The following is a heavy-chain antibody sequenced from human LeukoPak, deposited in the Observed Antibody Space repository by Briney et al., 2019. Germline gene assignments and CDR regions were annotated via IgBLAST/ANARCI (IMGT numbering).Heavy chain of an antibody. D-gene: IGHD2-21*02. CDR3: ARDREVVTAKAQMDV. J-gene: IGHJ6*03. V-gene: IGHV3-23*01. CDR2: ISGNGGST. CDR1: GFTFSNYA. Sequence: GGSLRLSCTASGFTFSNYAMTWVRQAPGRGLEWVSGISGNGGSTYYADSVKGRFTISRDNSKNTVFLQMNSLRVEDTGVYYCARDREVVTAKAQMDVWGKGTTVTVSS.